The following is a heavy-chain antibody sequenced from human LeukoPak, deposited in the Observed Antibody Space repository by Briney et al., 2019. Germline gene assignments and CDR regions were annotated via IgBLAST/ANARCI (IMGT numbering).Heavy chain of an antibody. V-gene: IGHV3-33*06. D-gene: IGHD6-6*01. J-gene: IGHJ5*02. CDR3: AKGHTGSIAARPQRFDP. CDR2: IWYDGSNK. Sequence: GRSLRLSCAASGFTFSSYGMHWVRQAPGKGLEWVAFIWYDGSNKYYADSVKGRFTISRDNSKNTLYLQMNSLRAEDTAVYYCAKGHTGSIAARPQRFDPWGQGTLVTVSS. CDR1: GFTFSSYG.